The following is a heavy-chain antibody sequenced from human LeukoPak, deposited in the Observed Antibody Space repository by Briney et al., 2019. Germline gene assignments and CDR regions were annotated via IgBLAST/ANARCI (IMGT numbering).Heavy chain of an antibody. D-gene: IGHD1-26*01. CDR2: IYYSGTT. Sequence: SQTLSLTCTVSGGSISSGGYYWSWIRQPPGKGLEWIATIYYSGTTYYNPSLKSRVTISVDTSKNQFSLKLSSVTAADTAVYYCARLVGAATDPFDYWGQGTLVTVSS. CDR1: GGSISSGGYY. J-gene: IGHJ4*02. V-gene: IGHV4-39*01. CDR3: ARLVGAATDPFDY.